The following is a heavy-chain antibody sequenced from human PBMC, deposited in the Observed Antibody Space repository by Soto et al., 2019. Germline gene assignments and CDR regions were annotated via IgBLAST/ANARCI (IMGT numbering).Heavy chain of an antibody. CDR2: TSFDGSHE. Sequence: GGSLRLSCAASGFIFSDFGMSWVRQAPGKGLEWVAVTSFDGSHEYYAASAKGRFTISRDNSKNMLLPQMDNVRAEDTAVYYCAKSPSKARDYEVLAGYSGYFDSWGLGTLVTVSS. J-gene: IGHJ4*02. D-gene: IGHD3-9*01. CDR3: AKSPSKARDYEVLAGYSGYFDS. CDR1: GFIFSDFG. V-gene: IGHV3-30*18.